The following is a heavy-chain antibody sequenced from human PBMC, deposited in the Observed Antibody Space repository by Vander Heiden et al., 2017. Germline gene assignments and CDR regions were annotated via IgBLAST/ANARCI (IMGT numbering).Heavy chain of an antibody. CDR2: IGTRGSTR. V-gene: IGHV3-48*01. CDR3: AREAAVGFNSGPYYGLDV. CDR1: GFTFNSYS. D-gene: IGHD6-19*01. J-gene: IGHJ6*02. Sequence: EVQLVESGGDLVQPGGSLRLSCAASGFTFNSYSMNWVRQAPGGGLEWVSYIGTRGSTRWYADSVKGRFTISRDNAKNSLYLQMNNLRAEDTAVYYCAREAAVGFNSGPYYGLDVWGQGTTVTVSS.